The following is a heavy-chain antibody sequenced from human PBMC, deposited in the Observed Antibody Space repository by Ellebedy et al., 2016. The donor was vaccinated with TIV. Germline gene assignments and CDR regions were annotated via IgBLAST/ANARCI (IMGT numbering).Heavy chain of an antibody. CDR3: ARDPAYSSGWSSDS. D-gene: IGHD6-19*01. CDR2: ISAYNGNT. J-gene: IGHJ5*01. V-gene: IGHV1-18*01. CDR1: GYTFTSYG. Sequence: ASVKVSCXASGYTFTSYGISWVRQAPGQGLEWMGWISAYNGNTNYAQKLQGRVTMTTDTSTSTAYMELRSLRSDDTAVYYCARDPAYSSGWSSDSWGQGTLVTVSS.